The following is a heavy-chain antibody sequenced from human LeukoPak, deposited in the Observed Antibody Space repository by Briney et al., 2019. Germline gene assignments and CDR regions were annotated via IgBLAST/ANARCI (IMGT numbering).Heavy chain of an antibody. CDR2: IKEDGSEK. CDR3: ARGRRDTQYQVFDY. CDR1: GFTLSNYW. D-gene: IGHD2-2*01. V-gene: IGHV3-7*01. J-gene: IGHJ4*02. Sequence: GGSLRLSCVASGFTLSNYWMNWVRQAPGKGLEWVANIKEDGSEKYYLDSVKCRFTISRDNAKNSLYLQMSSLRDEDTAVYYCARGRRDTQYQVFDYWGQGTLVTVSS.